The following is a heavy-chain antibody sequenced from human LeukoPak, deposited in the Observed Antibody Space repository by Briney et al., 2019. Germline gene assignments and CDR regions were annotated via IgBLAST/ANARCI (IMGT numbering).Heavy chain of an antibody. CDR1: GGSISSGSYY. CDR3: ARPIRN. J-gene: IGHJ4*02. Sequence: PSQTLSLTCTVSGGSISSGSYYWSWIRQPAGKGLEWIGRINTSGNSHYNPSLNSRVTMSVDTSTYHFSLSLSSVTAADTAVYYCARPIRNWGQGTLVIVSS. CDR2: INTSGNS. V-gene: IGHV4-61*02.